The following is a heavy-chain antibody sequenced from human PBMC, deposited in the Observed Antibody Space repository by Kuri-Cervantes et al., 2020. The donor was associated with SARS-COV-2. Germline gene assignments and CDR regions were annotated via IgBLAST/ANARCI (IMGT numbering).Heavy chain of an antibody. CDR3: ARGGYCSSTSCQYNWFDP. V-gene: IGHV1-8*01. CDR1: GYTFTSYD. CDR2: MNPNSGNT. D-gene: IGHD2-2*01. Sequence: ASVKVSCKASGYTFTSYDINWVRQATGQGLEWMGWMNPNSGNTGYAQKFQGWVTMTRDTSISTAYMELSRLRSDDTAVYYCARGGYCSSTSCQYNWFDPWGQGTLVTVSS. J-gene: IGHJ5*02.